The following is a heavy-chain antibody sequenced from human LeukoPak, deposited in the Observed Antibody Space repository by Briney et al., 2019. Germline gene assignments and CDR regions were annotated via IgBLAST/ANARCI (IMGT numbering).Heavy chain of an antibody. D-gene: IGHD2-21*01. CDR2: INPSSGGT. CDR3: ARADRLHGGPYLIGP. CDR1: GYSFTDYY. J-gene: IGHJ5*02. Sequence: ASVKVSCKTSGYSFTDYYMHWVRQAPGQGLEWMGWINPSSGGTSSAHQGRVTMTRDASITTVYMEVSWLTSDDTAIYYCARADRLHGGPYLIGPWGQGTLVTVSS. V-gene: IGHV1-2*02.